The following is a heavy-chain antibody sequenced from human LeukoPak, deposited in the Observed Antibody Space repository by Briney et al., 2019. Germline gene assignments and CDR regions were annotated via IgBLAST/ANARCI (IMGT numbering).Heavy chain of an antibody. CDR3: ARARIPEGYVDY. Sequence: SETLSLTCTVSGGSISSYYWSWIRQPPGKGLEWIGYIYYSGSTNYNPSLKSRVTISVDTSKNQFSLKLSSVTAADTAVYYCARARIPEGYVDYWGQGTLVTGSS. CDR2: IYYSGST. CDR1: GGSISSYY. V-gene: IGHV4-59*01. D-gene: IGHD1-14*01. J-gene: IGHJ4*02.